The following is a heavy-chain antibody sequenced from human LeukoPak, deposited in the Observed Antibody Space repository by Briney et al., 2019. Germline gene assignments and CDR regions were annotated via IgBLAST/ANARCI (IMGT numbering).Heavy chain of an antibody. CDR3: VRDILSGYSRYDY. Sequence: ASVKVSCKASGYTFTSYGISWVRQAPGQGLEWMGWISAYNGNTNYAQKFQGRVTITKDTSASTADMELSSLRSEDTAVYYCVRDILSGYSRYDYWGQGTLVTVS. CDR2: ISAYNGNT. D-gene: IGHD3-9*01. J-gene: IGHJ4*02. V-gene: IGHV1-18*01. CDR1: GYTFTSYG.